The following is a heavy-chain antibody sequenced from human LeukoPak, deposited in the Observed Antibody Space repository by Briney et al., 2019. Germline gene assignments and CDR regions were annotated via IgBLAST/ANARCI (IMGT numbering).Heavy chain of an antibody. CDR1: GGTFISYA. CDR3: AREEAHCSGGSCYVGSFDY. J-gene: IGHJ4*02. V-gene: IGHV1-69*04. D-gene: IGHD2-15*01. CDR2: IIPIFGIA. Sequence: SVKVSFKASGGTFISYAISWVRQAPGQGHEWMGRIIPIFGIANYAQKFQGRLTITADKSTSTAYMELSSLRSEDTAVYYCAREEAHCSGGSCYVGSFDYWGQGTLVTVSS.